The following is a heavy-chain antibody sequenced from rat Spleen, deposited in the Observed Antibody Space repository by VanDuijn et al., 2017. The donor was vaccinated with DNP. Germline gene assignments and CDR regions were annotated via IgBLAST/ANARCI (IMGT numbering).Heavy chain of an antibody. CDR2: VTNAGST. D-gene: IGHD5-1*01. J-gene: IGHJ2*01. CDR1: GFSITNNFK. V-gene: IGHV3-3*01. Sequence: EVLLQESGPGLVKPSQSLSLTCSVSGFSITNNFKWSWIRKFPGNKLEWMGYVTNAGSTHYNPSLRSRISITTDTSKNQFFLQVTSVRNEDTATYYCAIQLGVFDYWGQGIMVIVSS. CDR3: AIQLGVFDY.